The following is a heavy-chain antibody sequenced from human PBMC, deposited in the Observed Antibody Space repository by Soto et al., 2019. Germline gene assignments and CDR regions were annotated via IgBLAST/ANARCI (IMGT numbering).Heavy chain of an antibody. Sequence: EVQLVESGGGLVQPGGSLRLSCAASGFTFSDHYMDWVRQAPGKGLEWVGRTRNKANSHTTEYAASVKGRFTISRDDSKNPLYRKINSRKLEDRAVYYCARATPVTDYWGQGTLVTVSP. J-gene: IGHJ4*02. CDR3: ARATPVTDY. CDR2: TRNKANSHTT. V-gene: IGHV3-72*01. CDR1: GFTFSDHY. D-gene: IGHD4-4*01.